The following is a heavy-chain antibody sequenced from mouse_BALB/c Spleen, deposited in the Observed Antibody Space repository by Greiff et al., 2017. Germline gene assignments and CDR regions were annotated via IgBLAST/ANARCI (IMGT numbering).Heavy chain of an antibody. CDR2: ISSGGST. V-gene: IGHV5-6-5*01. J-gene: IGHJ2*01. Sequence: EVQVVESGGGLVKPGGSLKLSCAASGFTFSSYAMSWVRQTPEKRLGWVASISSGGSTYYPDSVKGRFTISRDNARNILYLQMSSLRSEDTAMYYCARGDGNYYFDYWGQGTTLTVSS. D-gene: IGHD2-1*01. CDR1: GFTFSSYA. CDR3: ARGDGNYYFDY.